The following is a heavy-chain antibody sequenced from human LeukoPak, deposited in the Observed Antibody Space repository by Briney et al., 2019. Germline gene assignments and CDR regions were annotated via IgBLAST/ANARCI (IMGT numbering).Heavy chain of an antibody. V-gene: IGHV3-53*01. J-gene: IGHJ6*02. CDR2: LYSDGSP. D-gene: IGHD6-13*01. Sequence: PGGSLRLSCAAFGFTVRRDDMNWVRQAPGKGLEWVSILYSDGSPSYADSVKGRFTISRDNSKNTLDLQMNSLRAEDTAVYYCARAAAGRAYYHYGMDVWGQGTTVTVSS. CDR3: ARAAAGRAYYHYGMDV. CDR1: GFTVRRDD.